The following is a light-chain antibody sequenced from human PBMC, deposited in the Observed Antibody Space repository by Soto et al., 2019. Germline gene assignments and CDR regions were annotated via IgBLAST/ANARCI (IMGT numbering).Light chain of an antibody. Sequence: EIVMTQSPATLSVSPGERATLSCRASQSVSSSYLAWYQQKPGQAPRLLIFGASTRAAGIPARFSGSGSGTEFTLTISSLQSEDFAVYYCQQYSTWPLTFGGGTKVDIK. V-gene: IGKV3-15*01. CDR2: GAS. CDR3: QQYSTWPLT. J-gene: IGKJ4*01. CDR1: QSVSSSY.